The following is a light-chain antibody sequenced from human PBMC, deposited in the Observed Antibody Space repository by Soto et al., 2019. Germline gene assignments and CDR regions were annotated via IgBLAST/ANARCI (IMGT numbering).Light chain of an antibody. V-gene: IGLV3-21*04. CDR1: DIGSKS. CDR3: QVWDSSSDDVI. J-gene: IGLJ2*01. CDR2: YDR. Sequence: SYELTQPPPVSVAPGTTARITCGGNDIGSKSVHWYNQKPGQAPVLVIFYDRERPSGIPERFSGSNSGNTATLTISRVEAGDEADYYCQVWDSSSDDVIFGGGTKVTVL.